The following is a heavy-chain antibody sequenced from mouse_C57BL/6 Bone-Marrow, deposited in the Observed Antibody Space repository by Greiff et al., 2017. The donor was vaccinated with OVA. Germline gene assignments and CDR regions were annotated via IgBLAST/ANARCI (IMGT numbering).Heavy chain of an antibody. CDR3: VRREYYSYYAMDY. CDR1: GFSFNTYA. V-gene: IGHV10-1*01. D-gene: IGHD1-1*01. J-gene: IGHJ4*01. CDR2: IRSKSNNYAT. Sequence: EVQLVESGGGLVQPKGSLKLSCAASGFSFNTYAMNWVRQAPGTGLEWVARIRSKSNNYATYYADSVKDRFTISRDDSESMLYLQMNNLKTEDTAMYYCVRREYYSYYAMDYWGQGTSVTVSS.